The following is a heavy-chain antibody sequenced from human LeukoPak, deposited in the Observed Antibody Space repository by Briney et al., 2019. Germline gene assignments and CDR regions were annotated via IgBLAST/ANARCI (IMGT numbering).Heavy chain of an antibody. V-gene: IGHV3-23*01. Sequence: AGGSLRLSCAASGFTFSSYAMSWVRQAPGKGLEWVSAISGSGGSTYYADSVKGRFTISRDNSKNTLYLQMNSLRAEDTAVYYCVKAIGITMIVVVISEFDYWGQGTLVTVSS. CDR1: GFTFSSYA. J-gene: IGHJ4*02. D-gene: IGHD3-22*01. CDR3: VKAIGITMIVVVISEFDY. CDR2: ISGSGGST.